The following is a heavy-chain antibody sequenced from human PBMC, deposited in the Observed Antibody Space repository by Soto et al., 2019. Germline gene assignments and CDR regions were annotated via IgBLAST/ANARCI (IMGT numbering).Heavy chain of an antibody. V-gene: IGHV3-30*18. CDR3: AKDTLRQTVTTRDY. J-gene: IGHJ4*02. Sequence: QVQLVESGGGVVQPGRSLRLSCAASGFTFSSYGMHWVRQAPGKGLEWVAVISDDGSNNYYADSVKGRFTISRDNSKNTLYLQMNSLRAEDTAVYYCAKDTLRQTVTTRDYWGQGTLVTVSS. D-gene: IGHD4-17*01. CDR2: ISDDGSNN. CDR1: GFTFSSYG.